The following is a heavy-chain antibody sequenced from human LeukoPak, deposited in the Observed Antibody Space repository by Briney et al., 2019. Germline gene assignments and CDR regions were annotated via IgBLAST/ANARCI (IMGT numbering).Heavy chain of an antibody. Sequence: GGSLRLSCAASGFTFSYAWMSWVRQAPGKGLEWVSDITIGDDSTYYADSVKGRFTISRDNSKNTLYLQMNSLRAEDTAVYYCAKLKWELSSVSDYWGQGTLVTVSS. J-gene: IGHJ4*02. V-gene: IGHV3-23*01. CDR2: ITIGDDST. CDR3: AKLKWELSSVSDY. CDR1: GFTFSYAW. D-gene: IGHD1-26*01.